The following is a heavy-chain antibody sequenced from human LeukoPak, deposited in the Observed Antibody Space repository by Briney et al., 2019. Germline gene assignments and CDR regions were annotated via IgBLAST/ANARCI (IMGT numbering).Heavy chain of an antibody. CDR2: ISGSGGST. CDR1: GFTFSSYA. V-gene: IGHV3-23*01. Sequence: PGGSLRLSCAASGFTFSSYAMSWVRQAPGKGLEWVSAISGSGGSTYYADSVKGRFTISRDNSKNTLYLQMNSLRAEDTAVYYCAKAVQLWLGGYYFDYWGQGTLVTVSS. CDR3: AKAVQLWLGGYYFDY. J-gene: IGHJ4*02. D-gene: IGHD5-18*01.